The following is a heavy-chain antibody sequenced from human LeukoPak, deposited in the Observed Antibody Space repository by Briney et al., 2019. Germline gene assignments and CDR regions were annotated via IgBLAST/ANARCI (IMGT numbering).Heavy chain of an antibody. Sequence: GGSLRLSCAASGFTFSSYSMNWVRQAPGKGLEWVSYISSSTTTTIYYADSVKGRFTISGDNAKNSLYLQINSLRAEDTAVFYCARSRSGSYFDYWGQGTLVTVSS. V-gene: IGHV3-48*01. CDR2: ISSSTTTTI. J-gene: IGHJ4*02. CDR3: ARSRSGSYFDY. CDR1: GFTFSSYS. D-gene: IGHD1-26*01.